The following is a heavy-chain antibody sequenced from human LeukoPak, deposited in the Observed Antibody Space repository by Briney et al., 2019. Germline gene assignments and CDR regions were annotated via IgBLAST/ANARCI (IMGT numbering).Heavy chain of an antibody. D-gene: IGHD3-22*01. Sequence: SETLSLTCTVSGGSISTYYWSWIRQPAEKGLEWIGRICTTGSTYYNPSLKSRVTMSVDTPKNQFSLKLSSVTAADTAVYYCARDHYSDSSGYFGYWGQGILVTVSS. CDR2: ICTTGST. CDR1: GGSISTYY. CDR3: ARDHYSDSSGYFGY. V-gene: IGHV4-4*07. J-gene: IGHJ4*02.